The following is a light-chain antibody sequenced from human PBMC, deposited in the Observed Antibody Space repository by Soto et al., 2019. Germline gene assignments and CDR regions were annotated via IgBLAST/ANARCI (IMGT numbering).Light chain of an antibody. V-gene: IGKV1-6*02. CDR1: LGIRND. CDR2: AAS. Sequence: AIQLTQSPSALSASVGDRVTITCRASLGIRNDLGWYQQKPGEAPRLLVYAASTLQSGVPSRFSGSGSGTEFTLTISRLQLEDFGTYYCLQDYNYPLTFGGGTRLEI. J-gene: IGKJ4*01. CDR3: LQDYNYPLT.